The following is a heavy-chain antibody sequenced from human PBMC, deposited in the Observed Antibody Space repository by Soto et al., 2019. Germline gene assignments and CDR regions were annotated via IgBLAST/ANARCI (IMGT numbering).Heavy chain of an antibody. CDR3: ARESRDGYNYYYYGMDV. V-gene: IGHV3-30*09. CDR2: ISYDGSNK. D-gene: IGHD5-12*01. CDR1: GFTFSSNA. J-gene: IGHJ6*02. Sequence: PGGSLRLSCAASGFTFSSNAMHWVRQAPGKGLEWVAVISYDGSNKYYADSVKGRFAISRDNSKNTLYLQMISLGAEDTAVYYCARESRDGYNYYYYGMDVWGQGTTVTVSS.